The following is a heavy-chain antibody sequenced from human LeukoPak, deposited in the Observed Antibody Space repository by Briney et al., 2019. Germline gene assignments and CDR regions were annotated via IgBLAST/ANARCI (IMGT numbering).Heavy chain of an antibody. V-gene: IGHV3-53*01. J-gene: IGHJ4*02. D-gene: IGHD5-24*01. Sequence: GGSLRLSCAASGFTVGNNYMSWVRQAPGKGLEWVSVIYSGGNTYYADSVRGRFTISRDNSKNTLYLQMNSLRAEDTAVYYCARCRDGYNYLDDWGQGTLVTVSS. CDR2: IYSGGNT. CDR1: GFTVGNNY. CDR3: ARCRDGYNYLDD.